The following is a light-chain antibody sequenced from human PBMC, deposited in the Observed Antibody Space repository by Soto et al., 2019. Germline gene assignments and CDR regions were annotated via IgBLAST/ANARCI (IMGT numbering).Light chain of an antibody. CDR1: QSVSLN. CDR3: QQYNDWPPIT. CDR2: GAS. J-gene: IGKJ5*01. Sequence: ETLMPQSPATLSVSPGERVTLSCRASQSVSLNLAWYQQKPGQAHRLLSYGASTRPIGIPDRFTGSGSGTEFTLSITDLQAEDFALYYCQQYNDWPPITFGQGTRLEIK. V-gene: IGKV3-15*01.